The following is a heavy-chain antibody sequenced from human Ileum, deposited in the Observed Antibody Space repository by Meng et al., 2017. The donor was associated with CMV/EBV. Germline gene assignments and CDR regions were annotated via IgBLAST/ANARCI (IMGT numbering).Heavy chain of an antibody. Sequence: EVQRGECGGGYVPSGGSLRLSCVDSGFSFSDYWIPWVRQVPGEGLVWVSRINTDGTFTSYADSVKGLFTISRDNAKNTLYLQMNNLRADDSAVYYCGRDLTGIRDFWGQGTLVTVSS. J-gene: IGHJ4*02. CDR3: GRDLTGIRDF. CDR2: INTDGTFT. D-gene: IGHD2-8*02. V-gene: IGHV3-74*01. CDR1: GFSFSDYW.